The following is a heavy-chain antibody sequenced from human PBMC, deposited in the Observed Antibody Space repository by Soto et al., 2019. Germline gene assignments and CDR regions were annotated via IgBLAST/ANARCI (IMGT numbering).Heavy chain of an antibody. D-gene: IGHD6-19*01. Sequence: QVQLVESGGGVVQPGRSLRLSCAASGFTFSSYAMHWVRQAPGKGLEWVAVISYDGSNKYYADSVKGRFTISRDNSKNTLYLHMNSLRAEDTAVYYCASTSSPPGYWGQGTLVTVSS. CDR3: ASTSSPPGY. CDR1: GFTFSSYA. V-gene: IGHV3-30-3*01. CDR2: ISYDGSNK. J-gene: IGHJ4*02.